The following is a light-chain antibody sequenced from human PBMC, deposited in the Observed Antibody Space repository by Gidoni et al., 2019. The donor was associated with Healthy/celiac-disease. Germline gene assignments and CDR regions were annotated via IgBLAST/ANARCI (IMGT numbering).Light chain of an antibody. J-gene: IGKJ3*01. CDR2: DAS. CDR1: QSVSSY. Sequence: IVLTQSPPTLSLSPGERATLSCRASQSVSSYLAWYQQKPGQAPRLLIYDASNRATGIPARFSGSGSGTDFTLTISSLEPEDFAVYYCQQRSNWPPGFTFGPGTKVDIK. V-gene: IGKV3-11*01. CDR3: QQRSNWPPGFT.